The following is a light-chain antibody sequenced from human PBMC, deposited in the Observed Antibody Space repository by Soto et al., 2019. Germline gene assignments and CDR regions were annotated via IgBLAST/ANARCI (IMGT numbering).Light chain of an antibody. V-gene: IGKV1-5*03. Sequence: DIQMTQSPSTLSASVGDRVTITCRASQSISSWLAWYQQKPGKAPKLLIYKASSLESGVPARFSGSGSGTEFTLNISILQPDDFATYYCQQYNSYSSWTFGQGTKVEIK. J-gene: IGKJ1*01. CDR2: KAS. CDR1: QSISSW. CDR3: QQYNSYSSWT.